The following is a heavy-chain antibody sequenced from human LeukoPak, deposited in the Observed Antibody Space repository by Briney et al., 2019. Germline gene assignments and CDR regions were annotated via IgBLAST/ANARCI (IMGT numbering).Heavy chain of an antibody. Sequence: PGGSLRLSCAASGYTVSNTYMSWVRLAPGKGLEWVSVIYDGGTTYYADSVRGRFTISRDNSKNTVYLQMNSLRAEDTAVYYCARDVKHFDYWGQGTLVTVSS. D-gene: IGHD2/OR15-2a*01. J-gene: IGHJ4*02. CDR3: ARDVKHFDY. CDR2: IYDGGTT. CDR1: GYTVSNTY. V-gene: IGHV3-53*01.